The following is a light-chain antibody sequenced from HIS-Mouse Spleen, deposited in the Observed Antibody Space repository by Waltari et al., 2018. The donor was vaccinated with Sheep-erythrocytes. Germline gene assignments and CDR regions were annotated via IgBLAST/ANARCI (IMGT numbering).Light chain of an antibody. CDR1: SSAVGVYNY. Sequence: SALTQPPSASGSPGQSVTISCTGTSSAVGVYNYVSWYQQHPGKAPKLMIYAVSKRPSGVPDRFSGSKSGNTASLTVSGLQAEDEADYYCSSYAGSNNWVFGGGTKLTVL. J-gene: IGLJ3*02. CDR2: AVS. V-gene: IGLV2-8*01. CDR3: SSYAGSNNWV.